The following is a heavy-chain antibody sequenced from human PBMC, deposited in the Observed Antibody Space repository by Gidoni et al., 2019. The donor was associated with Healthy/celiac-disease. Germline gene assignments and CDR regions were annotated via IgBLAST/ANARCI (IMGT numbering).Heavy chain of an antibody. CDR1: GGSISSCY. J-gene: IGHJ4*02. CDR2: IYYRGST. D-gene: IGHD5-18*01. V-gene: IGHV4-59*01. CDR3: AGGGRGYSYDYYFDY. Sequence: QVQLQESGPGLVKPSETLSLTCTVSGGSISSCYWSWIRQPPGKGLEWIGYIYYRGSTNYNPSLKSRVTISVDTSKNQFSLKLSSGTAADTAVYYCAGGGRGYSYDYYFDYWGQGTLVTVSS.